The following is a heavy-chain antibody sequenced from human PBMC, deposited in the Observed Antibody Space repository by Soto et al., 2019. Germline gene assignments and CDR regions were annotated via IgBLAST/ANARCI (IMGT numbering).Heavy chain of an antibody. D-gene: IGHD2-8*02. CDR2: IYYSGST. V-gene: IGHV4-59*12. Sequence: PSETLSLTCIVSGGSISNYYWSWIRQPPGKGLEWIGYIYYSGSTNYNPSLTSRVTISVDTSKNQFSLKLTPVTAADTAVYYCARDKITGLFDYWGQGTLVTVSS. CDR3: ARDKITGLFDY. CDR1: GGSISNYY. J-gene: IGHJ4*02.